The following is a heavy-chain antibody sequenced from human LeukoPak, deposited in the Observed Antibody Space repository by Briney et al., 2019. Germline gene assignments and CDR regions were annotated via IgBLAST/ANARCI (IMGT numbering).Heavy chain of an antibody. CDR3: TRANYRAFDI. J-gene: IGHJ3*02. Sequence: SQTLSLTCAISGDSVSADGATWNWIRQSLSRGLEWLGRTYYRSNRSKWSSDYALSVNSRITISPDTSKNDFSLQLNSVTPEDTAVYYCTRANYRAFDIWGQGTMVTVSS. D-gene: IGHD5-24*01. CDR1: GDSVSADGAT. V-gene: IGHV6-1*01. CDR2: TYYRSNRSKWSS.